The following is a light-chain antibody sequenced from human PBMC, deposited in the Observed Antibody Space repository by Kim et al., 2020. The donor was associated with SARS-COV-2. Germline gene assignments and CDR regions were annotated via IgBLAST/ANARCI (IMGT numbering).Light chain of an antibody. CDR1: SSGVGGYNY. V-gene: IGLV2-14*04. CDR3: SSYTSSSTLGV. Sequence: QSITLSCTGTSSGVGGYNYVSWYQQHPGKAPKLMIYDVSKRPSGVSNRFSGSKSGNTASLTISGLQAEDEADYYCSSYTSSSTLGVFGGGTQLTVL. CDR2: DVS. J-gene: IGLJ2*01.